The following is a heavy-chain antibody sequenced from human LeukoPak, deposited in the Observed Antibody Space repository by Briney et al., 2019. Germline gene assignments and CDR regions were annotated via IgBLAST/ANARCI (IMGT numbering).Heavy chain of an antibody. Sequence: ASVKVSCKASGYTFTGYYMHWVRQAPGQGLEWMGWINPNSGGTNFAQKFQGRVTMTRDTSISTAYMEVTRLRSDDTAVYYCARDRDRGIAARQVDYWGQGTLVTVSS. CDR1: GYTFTGYY. D-gene: IGHD6-6*01. CDR3: ARDRDRGIAARQVDY. CDR2: INPNSGGT. V-gene: IGHV1-2*02. J-gene: IGHJ4*02.